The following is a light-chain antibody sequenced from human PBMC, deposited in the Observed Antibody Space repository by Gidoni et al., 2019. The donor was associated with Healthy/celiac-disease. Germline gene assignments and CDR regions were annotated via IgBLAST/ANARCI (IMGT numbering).Light chain of an antibody. CDR2: QDS. CDR1: ALPKQY. J-gene: IGLJ2*01. V-gene: IGLV3-25*03. CDR3: QSADSSGTSVV. Sequence: SYELTQPPSVAVSPGQTARHTCSGDALPKQYAYWYQQKPGQAPVLVIYQDSERPSGIPERFSGSSSGTTVTLTISGVQAEDEADYYCQSADSSGTSVVFGGGTKLTVL.